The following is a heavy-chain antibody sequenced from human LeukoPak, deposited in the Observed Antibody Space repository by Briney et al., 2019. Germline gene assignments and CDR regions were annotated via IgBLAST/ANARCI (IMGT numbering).Heavy chain of an antibody. CDR3: ARLSIGYYLIDY. J-gene: IGHJ4*02. V-gene: IGHV4-59*08. Sequence: SETLSLTCTVSGDSISSDCWSWIRQPPGKGLEWIAYIYYNGNTNYNPSLKSRVTISVDTSKNQFSLKLSSVTAADTAVYYCARLSIGYYLIDYWGQGTLVTVSS. D-gene: IGHD3-3*01. CDR1: GDSISSDC. CDR2: IYYNGNT.